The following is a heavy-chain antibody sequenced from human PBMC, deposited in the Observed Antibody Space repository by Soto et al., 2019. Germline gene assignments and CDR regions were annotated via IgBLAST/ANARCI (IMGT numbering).Heavy chain of an antibody. CDR2: ISYDGSNK. D-gene: IGHD3-10*01. CDR3: AKKVNSGSGSQYFDY. Sequence: LRLSCAASGFTFSSYGMHWVRQAPDKGLEWVAVISYDGSNKYYADSVKGRFTISRDNSKNTLYLQMNSLRAEDTAIYYCAKKVNSGSGSQYFDYFGQGTLVTVSS. CDR1: GFTFSSYG. V-gene: IGHV3-30*18. J-gene: IGHJ4*02.